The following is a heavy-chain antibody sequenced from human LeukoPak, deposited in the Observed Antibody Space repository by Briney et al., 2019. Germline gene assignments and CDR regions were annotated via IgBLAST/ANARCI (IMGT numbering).Heavy chain of an antibody. D-gene: IGHD3-3*01. CDR2: IYYSGST. J-gene: IGHJ4*02. Sequence: PSETLSLTCTVSGGSISSSSYYWGWIRQPPGKGLEWIGSIYYSGSTYYNPSLKSRVTISVDTSKNQLSLKLSSVTAADTAVYYCARHLIGRFLEDYFDYWGQGTLVTVSS. CDR1: GGSISSSSYY. CDR3: ARHLIGRFLEDYFDY. V-gene: IGHV4-39*01.